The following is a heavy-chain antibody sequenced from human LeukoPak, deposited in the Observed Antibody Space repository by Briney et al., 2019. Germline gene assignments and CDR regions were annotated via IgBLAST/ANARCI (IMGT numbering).Heavy chain of an antibody. Sequence: PGGSLRLSCAASGFTFSSYAMHWVRQAPGKGLEWVAVISYDGSNKYYADSVKGRFTISRDNSKNTLYLQMNSLRAEDTAVYYCARDQGSEGGAYNYWGQGSLVTVSS. J-gene: IGHJ4*02. D-gene: IGHD2-2*02. CDR1: GFTFSSYA. CDR2: ISYDGSNK. V-gene: IGHV3-30-3*01. CDR3: ARDQGSEGGAYNY.